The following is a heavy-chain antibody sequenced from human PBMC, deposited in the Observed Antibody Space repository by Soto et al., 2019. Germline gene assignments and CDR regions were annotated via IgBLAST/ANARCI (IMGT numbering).Heavy chain of an antibody. D-gene: IGHD3-16*02. V-gene: IGHV1-69*01. J-gene: IGHJ6*02. CDR2: IIPLFGTA. CDR1: GGSFRNTA. Sequence: QVQLVQSGAEVKKPGSSVKVSCTASGGSFRNTAFSWVRQAPGQGLEWMGGIIPLFGTANYAQKFQGRVTITADEAMSAVYMELSSLRSEATAIYYCASRSRYSPYYYYGMDVWGQGTTVTVSS. CDR3: ASRSRYSPYYYYGMDV.